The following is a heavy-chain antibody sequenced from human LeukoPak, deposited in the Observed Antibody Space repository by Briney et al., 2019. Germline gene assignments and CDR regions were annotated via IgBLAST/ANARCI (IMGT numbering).Heavy chain of an antibody. CDR2: IKQDGSEK. J-gene: IGHJ3*02. CDR1: GFTFSSYW. CDR3: ARDQVAWQDYYSGYDLDAFDI. Sequence: GGSLRLSCAASGFTFSSYWMSWVRQAPGKGLEWVANIKQDGSEKYYVDSVKGRFTISRDNAKNSLYLQMNSLRAEDTAVYYCARDQVAWQDYYSGYDLDAFDIWGQGTMVTVSS. V-gene: IGHV3-7*01. D-gene: IGHD5-12*01.